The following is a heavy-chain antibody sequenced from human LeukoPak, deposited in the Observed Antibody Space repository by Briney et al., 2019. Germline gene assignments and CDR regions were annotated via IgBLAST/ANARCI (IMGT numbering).Heavy chain of an antibody. Sequence: PGGSLRLSCAASGFTFSSYSMNWVRQAPGKGLEWVSSISRSSSYIYYADSVKGRFTISRDNAKNSLYLQMNSLRAEDTAVYYCATLEPGYSGYDQTEKPDYWGQGTLVTVSS. V-gene: IGHV3-21*01. CDR3: ATLEPGYSGYDQTEKPDY. D-gene: IGHD5-12*01. J-gene: IGHJ4*02. CDR2: ISRSSSYI. CDR1: GFTFSSYS.